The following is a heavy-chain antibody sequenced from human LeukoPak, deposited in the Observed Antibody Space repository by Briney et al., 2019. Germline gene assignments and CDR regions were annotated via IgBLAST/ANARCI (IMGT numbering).Heavy chain of an antibody. Sequence: GGSLRLSCAASGFTFSSYGVHWVRQAPGKGLEWVAVIWYDGSNKVYGESVKGRFAISRDNSKNTLYLQMNSLRAEDTAVYYCARSIPRYDGSGYYPDSWGQGILVTVSS. CDR3: ARSIPRYDGSGYYPDS. J-gene: IGHJ4*02. CDR1: GFTFSSYG. D-gene: IGHD3-22*01. CDR2: IWYDGSNK. V-gene: IGHV3-33*08.